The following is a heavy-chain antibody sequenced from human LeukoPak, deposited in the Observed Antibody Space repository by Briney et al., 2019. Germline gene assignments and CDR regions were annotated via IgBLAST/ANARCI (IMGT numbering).Heavy chain of an antibody. Sequence: SETLSLTCTVSGGSISSSSYYWGWIRQPPGKGLEWIGSIYYSGSTYYNPSLKSRVTISVDTSKNQFSLKLSPVTAADTAVYYCARDGGYHSSGHWYFDLWGRGTMVTVSS. CDR3: ARDGGYHSSGHWYFDL. J-gene: IGHJ2*01. CDR1: GGSISSSSYY. D-gene: IGHD3-22*01. CDR2: IYYSGST. V-gene: IGHV4-39*07.